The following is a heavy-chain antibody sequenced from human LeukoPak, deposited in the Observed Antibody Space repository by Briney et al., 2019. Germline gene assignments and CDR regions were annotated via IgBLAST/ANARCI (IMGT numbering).Heavy chain of an antibody. Sequence: GGSLRLSCAAAGFTFSNYWMNWVRQAPGKGLEWVAYIKQDGSEKYYVDSVKGRFTISRDNTQNSLYLQMDSLSVEDTAVYYCARDGRATIADYWGQGTLVTVSS. D-gene: IGHD5-12*01. CDR2: IKQDGSEK. J-gene: IGHJ4*02. CDR3: ARDGRATIADY. CDR1: GFTFSNYW. V-gene: IGHV3-7*01.